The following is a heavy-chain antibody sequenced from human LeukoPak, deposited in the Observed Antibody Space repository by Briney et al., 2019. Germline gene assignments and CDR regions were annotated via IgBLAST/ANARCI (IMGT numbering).Heavy chain of an antibody. CDR1: GGSFSGYY. J-gene: IGHJ5*01. D-gene: IGHD5-18*01. V-gene: IGHV4-34*01. CDR2: INHSGST. Sequence: PSETLSLTCAVYGGSFSGYYWSWIRQPPGKGLEWIGEINHSGSTNYNPSLKSRVTLSVDTSKNQFSLKLSSVTAADTAVYYCARGPRGYSYGRGGWFDPWGQGTLVTVSS. CDR3: ARGPRGYSYGRGGWFDP.